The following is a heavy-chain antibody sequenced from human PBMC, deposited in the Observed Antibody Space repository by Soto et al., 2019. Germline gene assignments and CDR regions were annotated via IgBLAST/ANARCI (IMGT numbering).Heavy chain of an antibody. V-gene: IGHV4-34*01. Sequence: QVQLQQWGAGLLKPSETLSLTCAVYGESFSGYYWTWIRPPPGKGLEWIGDINHSGSTNSNPSLKSRVTISVDTSKNQFALNLSSVTAADTAVYYCARAGGTVLTFDYWGQGTLVTVSS. CDR2: INHSGST. CDR3: ARAGGTVLTFDY. D-gene: IGHD4-4*01. CDR1: GESFSGYY. J-gene: IGHJ4*02.